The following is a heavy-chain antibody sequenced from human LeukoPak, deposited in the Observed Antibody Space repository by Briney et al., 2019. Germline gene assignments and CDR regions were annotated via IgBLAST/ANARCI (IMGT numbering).Heavy chain of an antibody. D-gene: IGHD3-22*01. CDR3: ARAYYDSSGYYPVYYYGMDV. V-gene: IGHV1-69*02. J-gene: IGHJ6*02. CDR1: GGTFSSYT. CDR2: IIPILGIA. Sequence: SVKVSCKASGGTFSSYTISWVRQAPRQGLEWMGRIIPILGIANYAQKFQGRVTITADKSTSTAYMELSSLRSEDTAVYYCARAYYDSSGYYPVYYYGMDVWGQGTTVTVSS.